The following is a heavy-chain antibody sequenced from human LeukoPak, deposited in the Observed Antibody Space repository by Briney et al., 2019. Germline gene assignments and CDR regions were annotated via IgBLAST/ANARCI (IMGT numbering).Heavy chain of an antibody. CDR1: GFTFSSYW. J-gene: IGHJ6*02. V-gene: IGHV3-7*01. CDR3: ERSGCSSTSCYVRAHYYYYGMDV. D-gene: IGHD2-2*01. Sequence: PGGSLRLSCAASGFTFSSYWMSSARQPPGKGLEWVANIKQDGSEKYYVDSVKGRFTISRDNAKNSLYLQMNSLRAEDTAVYYCERSGCSSTSCYVRAHYYYYGMDVWGQGTTVTVSS. CDR2: IKQDGSEK.